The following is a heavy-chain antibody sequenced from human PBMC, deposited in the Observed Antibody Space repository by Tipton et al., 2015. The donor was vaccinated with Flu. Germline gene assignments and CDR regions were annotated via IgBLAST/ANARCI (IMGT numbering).Heavy chain of an antibody. Sequence: AVSGFTFSRYGMSWVRQAPGKGLEWVSGFSASARTTYFAESVKGRFTISRDNFKNTLYLQMNSVRAEDTAVYYCAKVIPELVAGLDYWGQGTLVTVSS. CDR2: FSASARTT. D-gene: IGHD6-19*01. J-gene: IGHJ4*02. CDR3: AKVIPELVAGLDY. CDR1: GFTFSRYG. V-gene: IGHV3-23*01.